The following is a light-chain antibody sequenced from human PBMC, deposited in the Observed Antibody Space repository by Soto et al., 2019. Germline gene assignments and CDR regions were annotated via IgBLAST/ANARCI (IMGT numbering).Light chain of an antibody. CDR3: QQYYSTPLT. J-gene: IGKJ4*01. CDR2: CAS. CDR1: QSVLYSSNNKNY. Sequence: DIVMTQSPDSLAVSLGARATINCKSSQSVLYSSNNKNYLAWYQQKPGQPPKLLIYCASTRESGVPDRFSGSGSGTDFTLTISSLQAEDVAVYYCQQYYSTPLTFGGGTKVEIK. V-gene: IGKV4-1*01.